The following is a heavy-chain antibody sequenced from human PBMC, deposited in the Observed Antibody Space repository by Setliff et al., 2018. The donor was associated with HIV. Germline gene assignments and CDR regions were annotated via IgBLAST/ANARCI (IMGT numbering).Heavy chain of an antibody. CDR2: FYPGDFDI. Sequence: GESLKISCRGSGYGFTNFWIGWVRQKPGKGLEWMGIFYPGDFDIRYSPSFEGQVTMSGDKSISTAYLKWSSLKASDSAMYYCARHFSVAGDAFDIWGQGTMVTVSS. CDR1: GYGFTNFW. V-gene: IGHV5-51*01. CDR3: ARHFSVAGDAFDI. J-gene: IGHJ3*02. D-gene: IGHD6-19*01.